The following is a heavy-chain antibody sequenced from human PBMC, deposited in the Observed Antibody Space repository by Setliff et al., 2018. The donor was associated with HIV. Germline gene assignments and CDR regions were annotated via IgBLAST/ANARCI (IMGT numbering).Heavy chain of an antibody. Sequence: SETLSLTCLVSGYSIRDKYYWAWVRQPPGKGLEWIATVSHTGNTCSSPSLKSRVSISLHSSENQFSLRVFSATAADTAIYYCARQNYYDISGYYARPLDFDSWGQGVLVTVSS. D-gene: IGHD3-22*01. CDR2: VSHTGNT. V-gene: IGHV4-38-2*01. J-gene: IGHJ4*02. CDR3: ARQNYYDISGYYARPLDFDS. CDR1: GYSIRDKYY.